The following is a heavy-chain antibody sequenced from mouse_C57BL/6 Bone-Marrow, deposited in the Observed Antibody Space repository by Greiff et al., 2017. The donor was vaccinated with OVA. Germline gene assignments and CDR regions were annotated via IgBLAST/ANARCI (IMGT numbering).Heavy chain of an antibody. Sequence: VQLQQSVAELVRPGASVKLSCTASGFNFKNTYMHWVKQRPEQGLEWIGRIDPANGNTKYAPKFQGKATLPAATSSNTAYLQLSSLTSEDTALYYCARTYDSNYEGPFDYWGQGTTLTVSS. V-gene: IGHV14-3*01. CDR2: IDPANGNT. CDR3: ARTYDSNYEGPFDY. J-gene: IGHJ2*01. D-gene: IGHD2-5*01. CDR1: GFNFKNTY.